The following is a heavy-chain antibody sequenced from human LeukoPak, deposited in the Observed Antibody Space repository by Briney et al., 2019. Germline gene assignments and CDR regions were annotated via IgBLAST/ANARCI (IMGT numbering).Heavy chain of an antibody. CDR2: ISYDGSNK. CDR1: GFTFSSYA. CDR3: ARDRTGFDY. D-gene: IGHD7-27*01. J-gene: IGHJ4*02. V-gene: IGHV3-30-3*01. Sequence: GGSLRLSCAASGFTFSSYAMHWVRQAPGKGLEWVAVISYDGSNKYYADSVKGRFTISRDNSKNTLYLQMNSLRAEDTAVYYCARDRTGFDYWGQGTLVTVSS.